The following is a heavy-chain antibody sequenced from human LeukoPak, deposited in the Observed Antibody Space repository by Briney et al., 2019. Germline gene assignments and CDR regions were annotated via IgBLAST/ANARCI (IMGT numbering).Heavy chain of an antibody. CDR1: GGSISSYY. D-gene: IGHD4-11*01. V-gene: IGHV4-59*08. Sequence: SETLSLTCSVSGGSISSYYWSCIRQPPGKGLEWIGYIYYSGSTNYNPSPKSRVTISVDTSKNQFSLKLSSVTAADTAVYYCARLGPTTVTTFLDYWGQGTLVTVSS. CDR2: IYYSGST. CDR3: ARLGPTTVTTFLDY. J-gene: IGHJ4*02.